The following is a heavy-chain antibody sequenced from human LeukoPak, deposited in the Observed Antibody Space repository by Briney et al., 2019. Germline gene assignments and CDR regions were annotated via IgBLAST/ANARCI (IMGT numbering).Heavy chain of an antibody. CDR2: ISTNGGST. CDR1: GFTFSEYS. D-gene: IGHD3-10*01. J-gene: IGHJ4*02. V-gene: IGHV3-64*01. Sequence: GGSLRLSCAASGFTFSEYSMHWVRQAPGKGLEYVSAISTNGGSTYYANSVKGRFTISRDDPKNTLDLQMGSLRPEDMAVYYCARGFRYYGSGIDYWGQGTLLTVSS. CDR3: ARGFRYYGSGIDY.